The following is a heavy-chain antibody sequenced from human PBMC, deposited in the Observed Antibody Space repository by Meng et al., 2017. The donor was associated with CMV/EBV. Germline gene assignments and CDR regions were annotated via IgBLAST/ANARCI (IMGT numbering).Heavy chain of an antibody. CDR2: INPNRGNT. J-gene: IGHJ6*02. V-gene: IGHV1-8*01. Sequence: ASVKVSCKASGYTFTSYDINWVRQATGQGLEWMGWINPNRGNTGYAQKFQGRVTMTRNTSISTAYMELSSLRSEDTAVYYCARAPSPLYCSSTSCYTGGMDVWGQGTTVTVSS. CDR1: GYTFTSYD. CDR3: ARAPSPLYCSSTSCYTGGMDV. D-gene: IGHD2-2*02.